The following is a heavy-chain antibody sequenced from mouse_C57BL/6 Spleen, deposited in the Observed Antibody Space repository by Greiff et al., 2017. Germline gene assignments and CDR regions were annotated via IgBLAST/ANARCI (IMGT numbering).Heavy chain of an antibody. CDR3: ARHGLITTVVATRYFDY. CDR1: GYAFSSYW. J-gene: IGHJ2*01. V-gene: IGHV1-80*01. CDR2: IYPGDGDT. Sequence: VQLQQSGAELVKPGASVKISCKASGYAFSSYWMNWVKQRPGKGLEWIGQIYPGDGDTNYNGKFKGKATLTADKSSSTAYMQLSSLTSEDFAVYFCARHGLITTVVATRYFDYWGQGTTLTVSS. D-gene: IGHD1-1*01.